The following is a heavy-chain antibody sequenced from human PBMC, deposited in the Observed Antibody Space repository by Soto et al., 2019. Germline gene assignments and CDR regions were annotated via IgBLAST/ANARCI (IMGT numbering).Heavy chain of an antibody. Sequence: PGESLKISCKGSGYSFTSYWIGWVRQMPGKGLEWMGVIYPGDSDTRYSPSFQGQVTISADKSISTAYLQWSSLKASDTAMYYCSTIDFDTSCLQEYCFDYWGQGTLVTVSS. D-gene: IGHD2-2*01. CDR3: STIDFDTSCLQEYCFDY. V-gene: IGHV5-51*01. CDR1: GYSFTSYW. CDR2: IYPGDSDT. J-gene: IGHJ4*02.